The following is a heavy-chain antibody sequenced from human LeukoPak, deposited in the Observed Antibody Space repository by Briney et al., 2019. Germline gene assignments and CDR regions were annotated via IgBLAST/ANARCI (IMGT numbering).Heavy chain of an antibody. D-gene: IGHD5-24*01. V-gene: IGHV4-59*01. CDR3: ASMATMRFDY. Sequence: SETLSLTCTVSGGSINGYYWSWIRQPPGEGLEWIGYIYYSGSTNYNPSLKSRVTISVDTSKNQFSLKLSSVTAADTAVYYCASMATMRFDYWGQGTLVTVSS. CDR2: IYYSGST. CDR1: GGSINGYY. J-gene: IGHJ4*02.